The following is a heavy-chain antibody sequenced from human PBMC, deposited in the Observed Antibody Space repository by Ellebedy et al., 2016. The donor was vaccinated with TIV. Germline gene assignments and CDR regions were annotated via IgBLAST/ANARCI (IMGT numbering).Heavy chain of an antibody. CDR2: ISYSGDLM. V-gene: IGHV3-11*01. CDR3: ARLGVIAAAGASDY. D-gene: IGHD6-13*01. Sequence: GESLKISCAASGFTFSGYYMSWFRQAPGKGPEWVSYISYSGDLMYYADSVKGRFTTSRDNAGNSLYQQMNSLRAEDTAVYYCARLGVIAAAGASDYWGQGTLVIVSS. CDR1: GFTFSGYY. J-gene: IGHJ4*02.